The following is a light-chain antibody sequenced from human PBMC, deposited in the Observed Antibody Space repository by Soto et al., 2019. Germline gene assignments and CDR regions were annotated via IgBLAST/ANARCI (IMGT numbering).Light chain of an antibody. CDR3: QQYNMWPIT. CDR1: QSVMSNY. V-gene: IGKV3-15*01. CDR2: GAS. Sequence: EVVLKMSPGTLSLSTRERATLSCRASQSVMSNYLSWYQQKPGQAPRLLIYGASTRATGIPARFSGSGSGTEFTLTISSLQSEDFAVYYCQQYNMWPITFGQGTRLEI. J-gene: IGKJ5*01.